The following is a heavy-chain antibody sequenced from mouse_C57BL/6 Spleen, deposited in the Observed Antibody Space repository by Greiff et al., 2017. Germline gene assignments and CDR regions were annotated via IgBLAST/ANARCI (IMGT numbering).Heavy chain of an antibody. D-gene: IGHD1-1*02. J-gene: IGHJ2*01. CDR2: IDPSDSYT. CDR1: GYTFTSYW. Sequence: QVQLQQSGAELVMPGASVKLSCKASGYTFTSYWMHWVKQRPGQGLEWIGEIDPSDSYTNYNQKFKGKSTLTVDKPSSTAYMQLSSLTSEDSAFYYCARYGTRVDDWGQGTTLTVSS. CDR3: ARYGTRVDD. V-gene: IGHV1-69*01.